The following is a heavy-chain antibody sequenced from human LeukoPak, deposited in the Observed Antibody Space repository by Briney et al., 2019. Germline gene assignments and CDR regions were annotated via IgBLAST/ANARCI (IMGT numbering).Heavy chain of an antibody. D-gene: IGHD3-22*01. Sequence: GRSLRLSCAASGFTFSSYGMHWVRQAPGKGLEWVAVISYDGSNKYYADSVKGRFTISRDNSKNTLYLQMNSLRAEDTAVYYCARDVKRDNYYDSSGYLPTGVWGQGTLVTVSS. CDR1: GFTFSSYG. V-gene: IGHV3-30*06. CDR3: ARDVKRDNYYDSSGYLPTGV. CDR2: ISYDGSNK. J-gene: IGHJ4*02.